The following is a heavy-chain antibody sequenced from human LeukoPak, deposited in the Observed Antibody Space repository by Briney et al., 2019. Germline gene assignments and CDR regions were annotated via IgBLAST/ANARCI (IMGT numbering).Heavy chain of an antibody. J-gene: IGHJ4*02. V-gene: IGHV3-64D*06. D-gene: IGHD3-10*01. CDR2: ISSNGDNT. Sequence: PGGSLRLSCSVSGLTFSTYVMHWVRQARGKGLEYVSAISSNGDNTYYADSVKGRFTISRDNSKNTLYLQMSSLRADDTAVYYCVRGSGYWGQGTLVTVSS. CDR1: GLTFSTYV. CDR3: VRGSGY.